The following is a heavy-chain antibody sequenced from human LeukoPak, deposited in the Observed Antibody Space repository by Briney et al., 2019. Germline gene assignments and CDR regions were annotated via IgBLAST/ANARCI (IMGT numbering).Heavy chain of an antibody. D-gene: IGHD6-13*01. CDR2: ISSSSSYI. CDR1: GFTFSSYS. CDR3: AREQGIAAAGTGY. J-gene: IGHJ4*02. V-gene: IGHV3-21*01. Sequence: GGSLRLSCAASGFTFSSYSMNWVRQAPGKGLEWVSSISSSSSYIYYADSVKGRFTISRDNAKNSLYLQMNSLRAEDTAVYYCAREQGIAAAGTGYWGQGTLVTVSS.